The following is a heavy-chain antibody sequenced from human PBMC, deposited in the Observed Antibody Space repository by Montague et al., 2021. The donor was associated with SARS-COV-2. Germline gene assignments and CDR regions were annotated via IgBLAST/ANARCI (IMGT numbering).Heavy chain of an antibody. Sequence: SETLSLTCTVSGDSMNNYYWSWIRQPPGKGLEWIGYINYSGSTXXXPSXXXRVTLSKDTSKNQFSLRLTSVTAADTAMYSCARAPIYRSSWYAYFDYWGQGTLVTVSS. CDR1: GDSMNNYY. CDR3: ARAPIYRSSWYAYFDY. V-gene: IGHV4-59*01. J-gene: IGHJ4*02. CDR2: INYSGST. D-gene: IGHD6-13*01.